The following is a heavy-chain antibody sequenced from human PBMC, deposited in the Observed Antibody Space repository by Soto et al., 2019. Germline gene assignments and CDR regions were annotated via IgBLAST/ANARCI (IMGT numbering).Heavy chain of an antibody. Sequence: QVQLVQSGAEVKKPESSVKVSCKASGGTFSSYAISWVRQAPGQGLEWMGGIIPIFGTANYAQKFQGRVTITADESTSTAYMELSSLRSEDTAVYYCATDTHCSSTSCYTPRGMDVWGQGTTVTVSS. V-gene: IGHV1-69*01. CDR1: GGTFSSYA. CDR2: IIPIFGTA. J-gene: IGHJ6*02. CDR3: ATDTHCSSTSCYTPRGMDV. D-gene: IGHD2-2*02.